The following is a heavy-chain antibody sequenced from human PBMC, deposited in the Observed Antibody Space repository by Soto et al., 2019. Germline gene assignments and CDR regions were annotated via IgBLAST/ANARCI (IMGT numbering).Heavy chain of an antibody. CDR3: ATYFDDQTRLYYFGMDV. CDR1: GFTFSNFA. V-gene: IGHV3-30-3*01. CDR2: MSYDGSNK. Sequence: QVQLVESGGRVVQPGGSLRLSCAASGFTFSNFAMHWVRQAPGKGLEWVAVMSYDGSNKYHADSVTGRFTISRDNSKNTLYLQMNSLKTDDTAVYFCATYFDDQTRLYYFGMDVWGQGTTVTVSS. D-gene: IGHD3-22*01. J-gene: IGHJ6*02.